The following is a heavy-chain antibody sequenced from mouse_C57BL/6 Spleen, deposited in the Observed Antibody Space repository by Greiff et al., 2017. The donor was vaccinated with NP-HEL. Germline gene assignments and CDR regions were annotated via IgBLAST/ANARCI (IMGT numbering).Heavy chain of an antibody. J-gene: IGHJ1*03. Sequence: VMLVESGPGILQPSQTLSLTCSFSGFSLSTFGMGVGWIRQPSGKGLEWLAHIWWDDDKYYNPALKSRLTISKDTSKNQVFLKIANVDTADTATYYCARMGYDYDAWYFDVWGTGTTVTVSS. CDR3: ARMGYDYDAWYFDV. CDR1: GFSLSTFGMG. CDR2: IWWDDDK. V-gene: IGHV8-8*01. D-gene: IGHD2-4*01.